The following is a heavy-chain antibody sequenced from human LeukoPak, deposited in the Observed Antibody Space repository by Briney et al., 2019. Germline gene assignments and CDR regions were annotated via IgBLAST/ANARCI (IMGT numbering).Heavy chain of an antibody. CDR3: ARGVPKGGAAAGSHAFDI. J-gene: IGHJ3*02. CDR1: GGSISSYY. V-gene: IGHV4-4*07. CDR2: IYTSGST. Sequence: PSETLSLTCTVSGGSISSYYWSWIRQPAGKGLEWIGRIYTSGSTNYNPSLKSRVTISVDTSKNQFPLKLSSVTAADTAVYYCARGVPKGGAAAGSHAFDIWGQGAMVTVSS. D-gene: IGHD6-13*01.